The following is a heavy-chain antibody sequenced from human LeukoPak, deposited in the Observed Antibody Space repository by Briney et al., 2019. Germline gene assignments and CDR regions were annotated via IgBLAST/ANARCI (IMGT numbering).Heavy chain of an antibody. D-gene: IGHD6-13*01. CDR3: SSSWYNY. J-gene: IGHJ4*02. Sequence: GGSLRLSCAASGFTFSSYAMHWVRQAPGKGLEWVAVISYDGSNKYYADSVKGRFTISRDNSKNTLYLQMNSLRAEDTAVYYCSSSWYNYWGQGTLVTVSS. CDR1: GFTFSSYA. CDR2: ISYDGSNK. V-gene: IGHV3-30-3*01.